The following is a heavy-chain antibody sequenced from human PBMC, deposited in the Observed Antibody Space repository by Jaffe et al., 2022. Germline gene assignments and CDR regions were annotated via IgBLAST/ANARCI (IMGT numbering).Heavy chain of an antibody. CDR2: IIPILGIA. CDR1: GGTFSSYT. V-gene: IGHV1-69*08. J-gene: IGHJ4*02. Sequence: QVQLVQSGAEVKKPGSSVKVSCKASGGTFSSYTISWVRQAPGQGLEWMGRIIPILGIANYAQKFQGRVTITADKSTSTAYMELSSLRSEDTAVYYCARDGIAAAAHYFDYWGQGTLVTVSS. D-gene: IGHD6-13*01. CDR3: ARDGIAAAAHYFDY.